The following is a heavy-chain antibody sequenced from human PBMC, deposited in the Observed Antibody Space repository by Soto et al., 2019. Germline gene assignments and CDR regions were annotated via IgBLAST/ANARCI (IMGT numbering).Heavy chain of an antibody. CDR1: GFTFSTYW. CDR2: LNTDGSNT. CDR3: ARYESGILDV. V-gene: IGHV3-74*01. D-gene: IGHD3-10*01. Sequence: EVQLVESGGGLVQPGGSLRLSCAASGFTFSTYWMHWVRQAPGKGLVWVSRLNTDGSNTVYADSVKGRFTISRDNAKNTLHLQLNSLRADDTAVYYCARYESGILDVWGQGTTVTVSS. J-gene: IGHJ6*02.